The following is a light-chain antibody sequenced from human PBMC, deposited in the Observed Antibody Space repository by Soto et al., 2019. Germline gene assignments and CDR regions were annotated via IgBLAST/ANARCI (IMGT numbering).Light chain of an antibody. J-gene: IGKJ1*01. CDR3: QQRSNWPPWT. CDR1: QSVTNS. Sequence: EIVLTQSPATLSLSPGERATLSCRASQSVTNSLAWYQQKGGQAPRLLIYDASNRATGIPARFSGSGSGTDFTLTISSLEPEDFAVYYCQQRSNWPPWTF. CDR2: DAS. V-gene: IGKV3-11*01.